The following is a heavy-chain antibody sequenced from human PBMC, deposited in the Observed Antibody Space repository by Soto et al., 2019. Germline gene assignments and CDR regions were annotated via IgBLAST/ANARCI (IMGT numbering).Heavy chain of an antibody. D-gene: IGHD3-3*01. Sequence: QITLKESGPTLVKPTQTLTLTCTFSGFSLSTSGVGVGWIRQPPGKALEWLALIYWNDDKRYSPSLKSRLTINKDTSKNQVVLTMTNMDPVDTATYYCAHSPLNYDFWSGYYGGSWFDPWGQGTLVTVSS. CDR1: GFSLSTSGVG. J-gene: IGHJ5*02. CDR2: IYWNDDK. V-gene: IGHV2-5*01. CDR3: AHSPLNYDFWSGYYGGSWFDP.